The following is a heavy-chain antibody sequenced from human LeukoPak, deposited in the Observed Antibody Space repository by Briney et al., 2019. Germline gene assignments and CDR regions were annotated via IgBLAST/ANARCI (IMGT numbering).Heavy chain of an antibody. Sequence: GGSLRLSCAASGFTFSSYSMNWVCQAPGKGLEWVSSISSSSSYIYYADSVKGRFTISRDNAKNSLYLQMNSLRAEDTAVYYCATHIVGASGYWGQGTLVTVSS. CDR3: ATHIVGASGY. CDR1: GFTFSSYS. J-gene: IGHJ4*02. V-gene: IGHV3-21*01. CDR2: ISSSSSYI. D-gene: IGHD1-26*01.